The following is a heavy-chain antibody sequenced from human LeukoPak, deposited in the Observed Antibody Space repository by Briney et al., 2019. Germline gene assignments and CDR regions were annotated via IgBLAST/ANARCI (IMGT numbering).Heavy chain of an antibody. V-gene: IGHV1-46*01. D-gene: IGHD3-10*01. CDR1: GYTFTSYY. CDR2: INPTGGST. Sequence: ASVKVSCKASGYTFTSYYMHWVRQAPGQGLEWMGLINPTGGSTGYAQKFQGRVTITADKSTSTAYMELSSLRSEDTAVYYCASYGSGSYYKTGFDPWGQGTLVTVSS. CDR3: ASYGSGSYYKTGFDP. J-gene: IGHJ5*02.